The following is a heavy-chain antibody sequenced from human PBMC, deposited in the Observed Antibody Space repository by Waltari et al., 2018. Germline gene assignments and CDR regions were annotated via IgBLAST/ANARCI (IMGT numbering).Heavy chain of an antibody. Sequence: QVQLLQSGAAVKKPGAAVKGAGKGSGYTLTEFSIPCVRQSPGNGLEWMGGYDPEIGETVYAHAFQGRVSMTEDTASDTAHMELSSLRSDDTAVYYCATDHHRQSGYDIWGQGTLVSASS. CDR1: GYTLTEFS. CDR2: YDPEIGET. D-gene: IGHD5-12*01. CDR3: ATDHHRQSGYDI. V-gene: IGHV1-24*01. J-gene: IGHJ4*02.